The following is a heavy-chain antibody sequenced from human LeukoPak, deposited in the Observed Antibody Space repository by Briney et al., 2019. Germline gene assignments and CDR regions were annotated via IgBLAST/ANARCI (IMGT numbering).Heavy chain of an antibody. CDR1: GYTFTSYG. Sequence: ASVKVSCKASGYTFTSYGISWVRQAPGQGLDWMGWISAYNGNTNYARKLQGRVTMTTDTSTSTAYMELRSLRSDDTAVYYCARGPEWHDILTGWGWVHYYYYMDVWGKGTTVTVSS. D-gene: IGHD3-9*01. V-gene: IGHV1-18*01. CDR3: ARGPEWHDILTGWGWVHYYYYMDV. J-gene: IGHJ6*03. CDR2: ISAYNGNT.